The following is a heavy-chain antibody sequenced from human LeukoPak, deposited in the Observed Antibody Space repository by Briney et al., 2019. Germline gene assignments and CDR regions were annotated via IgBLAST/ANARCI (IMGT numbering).Heavy chain of an antibody. D-gene: IGHD1-26*01. J-gene: IGHJ4*02. CDR1: GFTFSSYW. Sequence: GGSLRLSCAASGFTFSSYWMSWVRQAPGKGLEWVANISSSGTTISYAQSVKGRFTITRDNAQNSLTLHMNTLRADDTAVYYCAKDGGTHFDHWGQGTLVTVSS. CDR3: AKDGGTHFDH. V-gene: IGHV3-48*01. CDR2: ISSSGTTI.